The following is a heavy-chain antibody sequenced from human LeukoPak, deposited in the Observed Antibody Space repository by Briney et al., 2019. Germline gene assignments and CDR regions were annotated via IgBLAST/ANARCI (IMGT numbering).Heavy chain of an antibody. D-gene: IGHD3-22*01. CDR3: AKSSGYYYDSSGYVPFDY. Sequence: GGSLRLSCAASGFTFSSYAMSWVRQAPGKGLEWVSAISGSGGSTYYADSVKGRFTISRDNSKSTLYLQMNSLRAEDTAVYYCAKSSGYYYDSSGYVPFDYWGQGTLVTVSS. V-gene: IGHV3-23*01. CDR2: ISGSGGST. J-gene: IGHJ4*02. CDR1: GFTFSSYA.